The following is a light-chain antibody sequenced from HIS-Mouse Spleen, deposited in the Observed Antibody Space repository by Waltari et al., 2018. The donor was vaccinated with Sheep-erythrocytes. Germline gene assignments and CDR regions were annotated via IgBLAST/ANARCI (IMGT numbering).Light chain of an antibody. V-gene: IGKV1-33*01. CDR3: QQYDNLLT. CDR2: DAT. CDR1: QDISNS. Sequence: DIQMTQSPSSLSASVGDRVTITCQSSQDISNSLNCYQQKPGKAPKLLIYDATKLLTGGPSRFSGSGSGTDFTFTISSLQPEDIATYYCQQYDNLLTFGGGTK. J-gene: IGKJ4*01.